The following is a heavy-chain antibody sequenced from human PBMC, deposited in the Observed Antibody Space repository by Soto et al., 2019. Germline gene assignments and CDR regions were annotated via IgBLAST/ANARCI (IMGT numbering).Heavy chain of an antibody. CDR2: IYYSGST. J-gene: IGHJ4*02. D-gene: IGHD4-17*01. Sequence: SETLSLTCTVSGGPISSYYWSWIRQPPGKGLEWIGYIYYSGSTNYNPSLKSRVTISVDTSKNQFSLKLSSVTAADTAVYYCARAPDYGSLFDYWGQGTLVTVSS. CDR3: ARAPDYGSLFDY. CDR1: GGPISSYY. V-gene: IGHV4-59*01.